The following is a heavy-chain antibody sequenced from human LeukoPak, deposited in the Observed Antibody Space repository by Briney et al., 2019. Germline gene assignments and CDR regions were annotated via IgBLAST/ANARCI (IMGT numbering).Heavy chain of an antibody. CDR2: INHSGST. CDR1: GGSFSGYY. CDR3: ARGGFGFGELVPSDWFDP. D-gene: IGHD3-10*01. Sequence: SETLSLTCAVYGGSFSGYYWSWIRQPPGKGLEWIGEINHSGSTNYDPSLKSRVTISVDTSKNQFSLKLSSVTAADTAVYYCARGGFGFGELVPSDWFDPWGQGTLVTVSS. V-gene: IGHV4-34*01. J-gene: IGHJ5*02.